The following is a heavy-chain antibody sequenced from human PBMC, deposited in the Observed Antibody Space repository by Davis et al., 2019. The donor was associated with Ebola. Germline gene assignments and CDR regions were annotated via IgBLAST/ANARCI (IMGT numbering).Heavy chain of an antibody. CDR2: MSYDGRYE. V-gene: IGHV3-30*04. D-gene: IGHD4-23*01. CDR1: GLTFSRYA. CDR3: ARDGSEDYGGNFGS. J-gene: IGHJ4*02. Sequence: GGSLRLSCVASGLTFSRYAMHWVRQSPGKGLEWVARMSYDGRYESYAESVKGRFTISRDSNKNSLYLQMNSLRIEDTALYYCARDGSEDYGGNFGSWGRGTLVTVSS.